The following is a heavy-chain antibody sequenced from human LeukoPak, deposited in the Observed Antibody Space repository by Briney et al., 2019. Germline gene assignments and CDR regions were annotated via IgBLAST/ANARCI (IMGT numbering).Heavy chain of an antibody. J-gene: IGHJ4*02. CDR3: ASIMTHRADFDY. CDR2: IIPIFGTA. CDR1: GGTFSSYA. V-gene: IGHV1-69*13. Sequence: SVKVSCKASGGTFSSYAISWVRQAPGQGLEWMGGIIPIFGTANYAQKFQGRVTITADESTSTAYMELSSLRSEDTAVYYCASIMTHRADFDYWGQGTLVTVSS.